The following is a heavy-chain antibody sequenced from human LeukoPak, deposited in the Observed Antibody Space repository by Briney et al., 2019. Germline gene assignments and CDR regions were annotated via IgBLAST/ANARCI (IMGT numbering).Heavy chain of an antibody. Sequence: GRSLRLSCAASGFTFSSYSMNWVRQAPGKGLEWVSSISSSSSYIYYADSVKGRFTISRDNAKNSLYLQMNSLRAEDTAVYYCARDPALYSSGWFDYWGQGTLVTVSS. V-gene: IGHV3-21*01. CDR3: ARDPALYSSGWFDY. CDR1: GFTFSSYS. CDR2: ISSSSSYI. D-gene: IGHD6-19*01. J-gene: IGHJ4*02.